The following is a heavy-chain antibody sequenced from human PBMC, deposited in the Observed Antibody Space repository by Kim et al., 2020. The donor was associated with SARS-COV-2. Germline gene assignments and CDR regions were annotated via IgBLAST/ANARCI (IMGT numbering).Heavy chain of an antibody. D-gene: IGHD3-10*01. J-gene: IGHJ6*02. V-gene: IGHV3-73*01. Sequence: GGSLRLSCAASGFTFSGSAMHWVRQASGKGLEWVGRIRSKANSYATAYAASVKGRFTISRDDSKNTAYLQMNSLKTEDTAVYYCTRLSLGSGSLGVYYYYGMDVWGQGTTVTVSS. CDR2: IRSKANSYAT. CDR3: TRLSLGSGSLGVYYYYGMDV. CDR1: GFTFSGSA.